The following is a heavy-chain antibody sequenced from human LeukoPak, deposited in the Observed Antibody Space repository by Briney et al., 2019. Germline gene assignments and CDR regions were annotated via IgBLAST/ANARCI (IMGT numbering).Heavy chain of an antibody. V-gene: IGHV3-21*01. CDR2: ISSSSSHI. D-gene: IGHD6-19*01. J-gene: IGHJ4*02. Sequence: PGGSLRLFCAASGFTFSSYSMSWVRQAPGKGLEWVSSISSSSSHIYYADSVKGRFTISRDNAKNSLYLQMNSLRAEDTAVYYCARDRWHSSGWYTGEFDYWGQGTLVTVSS. CDR1: GFTFSSYS. CDR3: ARDRWHSSGWYTGEFDY.